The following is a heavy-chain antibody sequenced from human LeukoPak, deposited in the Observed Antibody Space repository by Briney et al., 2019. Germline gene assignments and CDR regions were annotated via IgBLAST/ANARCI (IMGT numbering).Heavy chain of an antibody. D-gene: IGHD3-3*01. CDR2: ISAYNGNT. J-gene: IGHJ3*02. V-gene: IGHV1-18*01. CDR1: GYTFTSYG. CDR3: ARAETYYDFWSGYRNRDAFDI. Sequence: GASVKVSCKASGYTFTSYGISWVRQAPGQGLEWMGWISAYNGNTNYAQKLQGRVTMTTDTSTSTAYVELRSLRSDDTAVYYCARAETYYDFWSGYRNRDAFDIWGQGTMVTVSS.